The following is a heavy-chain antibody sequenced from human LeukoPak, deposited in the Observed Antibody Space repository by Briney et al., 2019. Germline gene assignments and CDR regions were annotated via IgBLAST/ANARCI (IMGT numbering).Heavy chain of an antibody. CDR2: VYSSGTT. CDR1: GGSLSGYY. V-gene: IGHV4-59*12. CDR3: ARRISSWNVYIDK. Sequence: PSETLSLTCSVSGGSLSGYYWSWIRQTPGKGLEWIGYVYSSGTTNYNRALQSRVTISLDTAKNQFSLSVTSVTAADTAMYFCARRISSWNVYIDKWGQGIQVTVSS. J-gene: IGHJ4*02. D-gene: IGHD1-1*01.